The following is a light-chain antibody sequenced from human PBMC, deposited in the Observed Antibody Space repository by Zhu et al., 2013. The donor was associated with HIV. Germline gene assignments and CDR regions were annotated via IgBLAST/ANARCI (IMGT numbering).Light chain of an antibody. Sequence: DIQMTQSPSSLSASVGDRVTITCRASQRIDIYLNWYQQKLGKAPKLLISTASTLESGVPSRFSGRGSGTDFTLTISNLEPEDCATYYCQQSYNTPPFTFGPGPKWISN. CDR3: QQSYNTPPFT. V-gene: IGKV1-39*01. J-gene: IGKJ3*01. CDR1: QRIDIY. CDR2: TAS.